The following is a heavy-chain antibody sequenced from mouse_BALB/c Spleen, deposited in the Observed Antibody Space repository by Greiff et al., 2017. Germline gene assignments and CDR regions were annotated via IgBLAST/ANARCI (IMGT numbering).Heavy chain of an antibody. CDR1: GFNIKDYY. CDR3: ARWLPYAMDY. J-gene: IGHJ4*01. CDR2: IDPENGNT. Sequence: EVQRVESGAELVRPGALVKLSCKASGFNIKDYYMHWVKQRPEQGLEWIGWIDPENGNTIYDPKFQGKASITADTSSNTAYLQLSSLTSEDTAVYYCARWLPYAMDYWGQGTSVTVSS. V-gene: IGHV14-1*02.